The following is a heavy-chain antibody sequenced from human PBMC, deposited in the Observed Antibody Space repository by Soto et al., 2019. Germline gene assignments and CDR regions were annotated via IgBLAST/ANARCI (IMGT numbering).Heavy chain of an antibody. CDR2: IYWDDDK. V-gene: IGHV2-5*02. D-gene: IGHD6-13*01. Sequence: SGPTLVNPTQTLTLTCTFSGFSLSTSGVGVGWIRQPPGKALEWLALIYWDDDKRYSPSLKSRLTITKDTSKNQVVLTMTNMDPVDTATYYCAHKGKAAAGIEYYYYYYMDVWGKGTTVTVSS. J-gene: IGHJ6*03. CDR3: AHKGKAAAGIEYYYYYYMDV. CDR1: GFSLSTSGVG.